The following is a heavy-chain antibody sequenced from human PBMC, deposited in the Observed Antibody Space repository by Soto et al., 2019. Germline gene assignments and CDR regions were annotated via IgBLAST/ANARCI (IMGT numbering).Heavy chain of an antibody. J-gene: IGHJ4*02. V-gene: IGHV3-33*01. CDR2: IWYDGSNK. CDR1: GFTFSSYG. Sequence: PGGSVRLSCAASGFTFSSYGMHWVRQAPGKGLEWVAVIWYDGSNKYYADSVKGRFTISRDNSKNTLYLQMNSLRAEDTAVYYCARDGSYRGLDYWGQGTLVTVSS. CDR3: ARDGSYRGLDY. D-gene: IGHD1-26*01.